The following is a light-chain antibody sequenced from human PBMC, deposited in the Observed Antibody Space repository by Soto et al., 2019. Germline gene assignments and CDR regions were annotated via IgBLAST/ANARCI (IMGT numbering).Light chain of an antibody. CDR3: QQYGSSPQT. Sequence: VLSHSPDTLSLSQGERATLSCRGSQSVSRNYLAWFQHTPGQAPRLLIYAASSRATGVPDRFSGSVSGTDFTLSISRLEPEDCAVDYGQQYGSSPQTFSQVTRLEIK. V-gene: IGKV3-20*01. CDR2: AAS. CDR1: QSVSRNY. J-gene: IGKJ5*01.